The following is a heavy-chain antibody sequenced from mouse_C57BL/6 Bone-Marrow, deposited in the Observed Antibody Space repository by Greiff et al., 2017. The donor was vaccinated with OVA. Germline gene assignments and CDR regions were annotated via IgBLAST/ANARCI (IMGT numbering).Heavy chain of an antibody. CDR3: ARRGTVVANWYFDV. D-gene: IGHD1-1*01. J-gene: IGHJ1*03. CDR2: IYPRSGNT. CDR1: GYTFTSYG. V-gene: IGHV1-81*01. Sequence: QVQLKESGAELARPGASVKLSCKASGYTFTSYGISWVKQRTGQGLEWIGEIYPRSGNTYYNEKFKGKATLTADKTSSTAYMELRSLTSEDSSVYFCARRGTVVANWYFDVWGTGTTVTVSS.